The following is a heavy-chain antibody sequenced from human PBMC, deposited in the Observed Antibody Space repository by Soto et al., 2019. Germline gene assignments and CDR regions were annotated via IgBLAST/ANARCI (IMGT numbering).Heavy chain of an antibody. CDR1: GYTFTSYD. CDR3: ATVNIAVAGTPFDY. Sequence: SVKFSCKAAGYTFTSYDINWVRQATGQVLECMVWMNPNSGNTGYXXKFQGRVXXTRNTSISTAXMELSXLRSEDTAVXDCATVNIAVAGTPFDYWRQGTLVTVSS. J-gene: IGHJ4*02. D-gene: IGHD6-19*01. CDR2: MNPNSGNT. V-gene: IGHV1-8*01.